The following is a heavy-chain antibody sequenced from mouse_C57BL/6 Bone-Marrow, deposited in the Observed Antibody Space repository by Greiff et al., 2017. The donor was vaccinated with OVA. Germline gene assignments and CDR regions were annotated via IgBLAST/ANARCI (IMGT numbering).Heavy chain of an antibody. CDR3: ARYYGNYVRSFAY. Sequence: VQLQQPGAELVMPGASVKLSCKASGYTFTSYWMHWVKQRPGQGLEWIGEIDPSDSYTNYNQKFKGKSTLTVDKSSSTAYMQLSSLTSEDSAVYYCARYYGNYVRSFAYWGQGTLVTVSA. D-gene: IGHD2-1*01. CDR2: IDPSDSYT. V-gene: IGHV1-69*01. J-gene: IGHJ3*01. CDR1: GYTFTSYW.